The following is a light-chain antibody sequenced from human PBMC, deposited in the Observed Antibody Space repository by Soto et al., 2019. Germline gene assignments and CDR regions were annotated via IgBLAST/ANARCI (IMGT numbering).Light chain of an antibody. CDR3: QQYNNGPYT. V-gene: IGKV3-15*01. Sequence: EIEMTQSPATLSVSPGERATLTCRASQSVSSNLAWYQQQPGQAPRLLIYGAYSRATGIPARFSVSGSGTEYTPIIISLQPEDFAIYYCQQYNNGPYTFGQGTKLEIK. J-gene: IGKJ2*01. CDR1: QSVSSN. CDR2: GAY.